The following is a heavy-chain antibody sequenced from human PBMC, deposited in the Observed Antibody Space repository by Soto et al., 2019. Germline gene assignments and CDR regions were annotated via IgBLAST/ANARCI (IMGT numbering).Heavy chain of an antibody. V-gene: IGHV6-1*01. CDR1: GDSVSSNSAA. CDR3: ARDRAYSSTWPTRDYYYGMDV. J-gene: IGHJ6*02. CDR2: TYYRSKWYN. Sequence: SQTLSLTFAISGDSVSSNSAAWNCIRQSPSRGLEWLGRTYYRSKWYNDYAVSVKSRITINPDTSKNQFSLQLNSVTPEDTAVYYCARDRAYSSTWPTRDYYYGMDVWGQGTTVTVSS. D-gene: IGHD6-13*01.